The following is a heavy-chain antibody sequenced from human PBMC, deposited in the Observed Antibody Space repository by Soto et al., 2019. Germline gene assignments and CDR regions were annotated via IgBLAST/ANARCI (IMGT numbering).Heavy chain of an antibody. J-gene: IGHJ5*02. CDR3: ARAHDFQFDP. CDR1: GGSPSSGGCC. D-gene: IGHD3-3*01. CDR2: IYYSGST. V-gene: IGHV4-31*03. Sequence: TRPLTCSVCGGSPSSGGCCWSWLRQHPGKGLEWIGYIYYSGSTYYNPSLKSRVTISVDTSKNQLSLKLSSVTAADTAVYYCARAHDFQFDPWGQGTLVTVSS.